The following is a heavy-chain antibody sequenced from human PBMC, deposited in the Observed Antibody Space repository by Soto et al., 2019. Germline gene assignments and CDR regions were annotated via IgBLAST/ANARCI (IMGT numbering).Heavy chain of an antibody. D-gene: IGHD3-22*01. V-gene: IGHV4-30-2*01. J-gene: IGHJ5*02. CDR2: IYHSGST. CDR1: GGSISSGAYS. Sequence: QLQLQESGSGLVKPSETLSLTCAVSGGSISSGAYSWSWIRQPPGKGLEWVGYIYHSGSTYYNPSLQSRVTIPGDRSKNRFSLNLNSVAAAETAVYYCARANRPITMTVLNWFDPWGQGTLVTVSS. CDR3: ARANRPITMTVLNWFDP.